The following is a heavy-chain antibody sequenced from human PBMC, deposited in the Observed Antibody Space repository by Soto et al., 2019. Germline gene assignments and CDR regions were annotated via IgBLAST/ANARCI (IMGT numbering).Heavy chain of an antibody. J-gene: IGHJ6*02. V-gene: IGHV3-30*18. CDR1: GFTFSSYG. CDR3: AKSFGVSGWYLGGYGMDV. D-gene: IGHD6-19*01. Sequence: QVQLVESGGGVVQPGRSLRLSCAASGFTFSSYGMHWVRQAPGKGLEWVAVISYDGSNKYYADSVKGRFTISRDNSKNTLYLQMNSLRAEDTVVYYCAKSFGVSGWYLGGYGMDVWGQGTTVTVSS. CDR2: ISYDGSNK.